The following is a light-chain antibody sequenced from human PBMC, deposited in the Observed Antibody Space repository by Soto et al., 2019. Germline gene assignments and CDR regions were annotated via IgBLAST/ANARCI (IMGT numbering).Light chain of an antibody. CDR3: LQDHNYPIT. Sequence: AIQMAQSPSSLSASVGDSVTITCRASQGIGNDVGWYQQKPGQAPKLLIYAAATLQSGVPSRFSGSRSGTDLILTINSLQPEDFATYYCLQDHNYPITFGGGTKVDIK. CDR2: AAA. V-gene: IGKV1-6*02. CDR1: QGIGND. J-gene: IGKJ4*01.